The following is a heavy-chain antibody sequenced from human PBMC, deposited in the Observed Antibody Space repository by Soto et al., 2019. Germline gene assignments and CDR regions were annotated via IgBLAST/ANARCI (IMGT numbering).Heavy chain of an antibody. J-gene: IGHJ5*02. CDR3: ARALPVAKGGFDP. V-gene: IGHV3-53*01. CDR1: GFTVRNTY. CDR2: IYTAGGT. Sequence: GSSQRLSYAASGFTVRNTYMPWVRQPPGKGLECVSVIYTAGGTNYADSVKGRFIISRDNSKNTLYLQMNSLRAEDTAVYYCARALPVAKGGFDPWGQGTLVTVSS. D-gene: IGHD2-2*01.